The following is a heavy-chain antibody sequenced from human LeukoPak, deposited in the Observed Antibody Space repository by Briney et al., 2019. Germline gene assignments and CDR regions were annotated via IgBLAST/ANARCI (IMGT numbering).Heavy chain of an antibody. J-gene: IGHJ4*02. CDR3: AGVWSPPYTSSWPYYFDY. V-gene: IGHV4-34*01. Sequence: SETLSLTCTVSGGSISSYYWSWIRQPPGKGLEWIGEINHSGSTNYNPSLKSRVTISVDTSKNQFSLKLSSVTAADTAVYYCAGVWSPPYTSSWPYYFDYWGQGTLVTVSS. D-gene: IGHD6-13*01. CDR2: INHSGST. CDR1: GGSISSYY.